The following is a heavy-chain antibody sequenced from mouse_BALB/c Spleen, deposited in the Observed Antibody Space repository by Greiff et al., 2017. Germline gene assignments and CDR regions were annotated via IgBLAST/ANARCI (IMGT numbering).Heavy chain of an antibody. Sequence: VQLQQSGAELARPGASVKMSCKASGYTFTSYTMHWVKQRPGQGLEWIGYINPSSGYTNYNQKFKDKATLTADKSSSTAYMQLSSLTSEDSAVYYCAIRSFDYECAMDYWGQGTSVTVSS. CDR3: AIRSFDYECAMDY. D-gene: IGHD2-4*01. J-gene: IGHJ4*01. CDR1: GYTFTSYT. V-gene: IGHV1-4*01. CDR2: INPSSGYT.